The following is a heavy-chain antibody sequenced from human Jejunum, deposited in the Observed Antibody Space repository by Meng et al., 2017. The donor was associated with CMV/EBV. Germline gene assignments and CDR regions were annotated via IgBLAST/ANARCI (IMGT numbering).Heavy chain of an antibody. CDR2: IFTTGST. CDR1: RGSLSFYY. CDR3: VRETDMTVGPHFDY. Sequence: QGQLPESGAGLLKPSETLSLTCAVSRGSLSFYYWSWIRKPAGKGLEWIGRIFTTGSTTYHPSLKSRVTMSVDTSKNQISLRLTSVTAADTAIYYCVRETDMTVGPHFDYWGQGALVTVSS. V-gene: IGHV4-4*07. J-gene: IGHJ4*02. D-gene: IGHD3-22*01.